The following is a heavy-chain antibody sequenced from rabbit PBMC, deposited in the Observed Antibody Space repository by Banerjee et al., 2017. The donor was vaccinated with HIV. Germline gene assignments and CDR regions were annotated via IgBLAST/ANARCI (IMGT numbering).Heavy chain of an antibody. Sequence: QEQLVESGGGLVQPGGSLKLSCKASGFDFSSYGVSWVRQAPGKGLEWIGFIDPVFGSTYYASWVIGQSPIPSHNAQITLYLQLNSLAAADTATYFCVRDGTYDDYGDYVLNLWGPGTLVTVS. CDR1: GFDFSSYG. CDR2: IDPVFGST. V-gene: IGHV1S47*01. J-gene: IGHJ4*01. CDR3: VRDGTYDDYGDYVLNL. D-gene: IGHD2-1*01.